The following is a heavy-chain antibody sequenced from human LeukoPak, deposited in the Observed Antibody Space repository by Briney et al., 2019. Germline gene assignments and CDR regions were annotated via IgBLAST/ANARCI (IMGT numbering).Heavy chain of an antibody. J-gene: IGHJ4*02. Sequence: GASVKVSCKASGYTFTSYGINWVRQAPGQGLEWTGWISVYNGNTNYAQKLQGRVTMTTDTSTSTAYMELRSLTSDDTAVYYAIVVVTAIPHWGQGTPVTVSS. CDR2: ISVYNGNT. V-gene: IGHV1-18*01. CDR3: IVVVTAIPH. D-gene: IGHD2-21*02. CDR1: GYTFTSYG.